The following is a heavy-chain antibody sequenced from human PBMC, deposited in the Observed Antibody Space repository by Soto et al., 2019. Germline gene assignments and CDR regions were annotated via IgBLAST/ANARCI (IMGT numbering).Heavy chain of an antibody. J-gene: IGHJ4*02. CDR2: IYAANSET. V-gene: IGHV5-51*01. D-gene: IGHD1-20*01. CDR1: GYSFSTYW. CDR3: GRHPPTPAHNGYFDP. Sequence: EVQLVQSGAEVKKPGESLKISCEASGYSFSTYWIGWVRQMPGKGLEWVGLIYAANSETRYSPSFQGQVTLSVDKSINTAYLQWSSLKASDTAIYYCGRHPPTPAHNGYFDPLGQGTLVTVSS.